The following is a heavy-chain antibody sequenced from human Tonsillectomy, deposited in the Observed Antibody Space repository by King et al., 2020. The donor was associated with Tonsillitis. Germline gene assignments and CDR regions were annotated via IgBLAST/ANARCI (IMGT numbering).Heavy chain of an antibody. V-gene: IGHV3-7*01. J-gene: IGHJ2*01. CDR3: ARVAWLVQYFDL. Sequence: VQLVESGGGLVQPGGSLRLSCAASGFTFSSYWMNWVRQAPGKGLEWVANIKQDGSEKFYVDSVKGRFTISRDNAKNSLYLQMNSLRAEDTAVYYCARVAWLVQYFDLWGRGTLVTVSS. CDR1: GFTFSSYW. D-gene: IGHD6-19*01. CDR2: IKQDGSEK.